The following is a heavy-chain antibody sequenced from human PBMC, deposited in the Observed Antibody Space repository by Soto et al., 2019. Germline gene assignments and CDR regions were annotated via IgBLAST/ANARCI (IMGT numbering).Heavy chain of an antibody. CDR2: INHSGST. J-gene: IGHJ5*02. CDR1: GGSFSGYY. Sequence: SETLSLTCAVYGGSFSGYYWSWIRQPPGKGLEWIGEINHSGSTNYNPSLKSRVTISVDTSKNQFSLKLSSVTAADTAVYCCARRLPGTFIWFDPWGQGTLVTVSS. CDR3: ARRLPGTFIWFDP. D-gene: IGHD3-10*01. V-gene: IGHV4-34*01.